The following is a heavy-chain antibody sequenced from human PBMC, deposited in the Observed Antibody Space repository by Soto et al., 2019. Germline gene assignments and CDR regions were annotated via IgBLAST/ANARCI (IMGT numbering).Heavy chain of an antibody. CDR1: GFTFSSYG. V-gene: IGHV3-30*18. CDR3: AKATGHLNNNFGEYYGMDV. J-gene: IGHJ6*02. CDR2: ISYDGSNK. Sequence: QVQLVESGGGVVQPGRSLRLSCAASGFTFSSYGMHWVRQAPGKGLEWVALISYDGSNKYYADSVKGPFTISRDNSKNTLYLQMNSLRTEDTAVYYCAKATGHLNNNFGEYYGMDVWGQGTTVTVSS. D-gene: IGHD3-10*01.